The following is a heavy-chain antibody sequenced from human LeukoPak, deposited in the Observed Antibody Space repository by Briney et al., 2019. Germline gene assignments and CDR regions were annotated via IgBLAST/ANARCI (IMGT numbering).Heavy chain of an antibody. CDR3: AKERGIGLAHCGGDCYGNFDY. J-gene: IGHJ4*02. CDR2: ISGSVVST. D-gene: IGHD2-21*02. CDR1: GFTFSSYG. V-gene: IGHV3-23*01. Sequence: GGSLRLSCAASGFTFSSYGMNWVRQAPGKGLGWVSSISGSVVSTYYADSVKGRFTISRDNSKNTLYLQMNSLRADDTAVYYCAKERGIGLAHCGGDCYGNFDYWGQGTLVTVSS.